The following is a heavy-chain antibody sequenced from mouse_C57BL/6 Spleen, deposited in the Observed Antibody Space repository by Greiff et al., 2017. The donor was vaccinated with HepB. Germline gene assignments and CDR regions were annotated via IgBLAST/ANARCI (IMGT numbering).Heavy chain of an antibody. Sequence: QVHVKQPGAELVRPGSSVKLSCKASGYTFTSYWMDWVKQRPGQGLEWIGNIYPSDSETHYNQKFKDKATLTVDKSSSTAYMQLSSLTSEDSAVYYCARYYGSRMDYWGQGTSVTVSS. CDR3: ARYYGSRMDY. D-gene: IGHD1-1*01. J-gene: IGHJ4*01. CDR1: GYTFTSYW. CDR2: IYPSDSET. V-gene: IGHV1-61*01.